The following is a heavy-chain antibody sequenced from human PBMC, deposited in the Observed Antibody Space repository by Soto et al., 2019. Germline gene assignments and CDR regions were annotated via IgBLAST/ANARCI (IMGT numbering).Heavy chain of an antibody. Sequence: QAQLVESGGGVVQPGTSLILSCAASGFTISTHGMHWVRQAPGKGLEWLANIWYDGSNKFYEESVKGRFSISKDNSKNTLYLQMSSLRAEDTAVYYCAAATTWNFPFPHWGQGTQVTVSS. CDR2: IWYDGSNK. D-gene: IGHD1-7*01. V-gene: IGHV3-33*03. CDR3: AAATTWNFPFPH. CDR1: GFTISTHG. J-gene: IGHJ4*02.